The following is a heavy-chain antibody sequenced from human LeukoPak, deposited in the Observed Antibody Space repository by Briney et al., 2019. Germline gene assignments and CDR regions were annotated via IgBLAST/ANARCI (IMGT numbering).Heavy chain of an antibody. CDR3: AREHRGYSYGSTNDY. D-gene: IGHD5-18*01. CDR2: IYYRGST. Sequence: KPSETLSLTCTVSGDSVSSDDYYWSWIRQPPGKGLEWIGYIYYRGSTNYTPSLKSRVTISVDTSKNQFSLKLSSVTAADTAVYYCAREHRGYSYGSTNDYWGQGTLVTVSS. CDR1: GDSVSSDDYY. J-gene: IGHJ4*02. V-gene: IGHV4-61*08.